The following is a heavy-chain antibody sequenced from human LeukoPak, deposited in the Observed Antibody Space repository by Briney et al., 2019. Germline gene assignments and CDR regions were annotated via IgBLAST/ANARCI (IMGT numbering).Heavy chain of an antibody. Sequence: GGSLRLSCAASGFTFSSHWMHWVRQAPGKGLMWVSRINSDGSTTSYADSVKGQFTISRDNAKNTLYLQMNSLRAEDTAVYYCARRDIFDYWGQGTLVTASS. D-gene: IGHD2-15*01. CDR2: INSDGSTT. CDR3: ARRDIFDY. CDR1: GFTFSSHW. V-gene: IGHV3-74*01. J-gene: IGHJ4*02.